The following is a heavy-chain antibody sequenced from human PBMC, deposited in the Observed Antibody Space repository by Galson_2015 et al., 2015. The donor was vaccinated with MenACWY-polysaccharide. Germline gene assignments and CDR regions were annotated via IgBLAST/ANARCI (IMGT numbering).Heavy chain of an antibody. V-gene: IGHV4-39*01. D-gene: IGHD1-26*01. CDR2: FYIYYGGGT. Sequence: ETLSLTCTVSGGSISSSSYYWGWIRQPPGRGLEWIGPFYIYYGGGTSYTPSLRGGATLSVATSTNQFAMKLSSVTAADTAVYYCARPWAQFSFFDAWGPGTLVTVSS. CDR1: GGSISSSSYY. J-gene: IGHJ4*02. CDR3: ARPWAQFSFFDA.